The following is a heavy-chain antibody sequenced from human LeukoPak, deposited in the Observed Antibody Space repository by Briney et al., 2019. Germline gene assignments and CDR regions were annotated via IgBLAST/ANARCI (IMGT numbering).Heavy chain of an antibody. V-gene: IGHV4-39*01. CDR3: ARQGYDFWSGYFTVGFGP. D-gene: IGHD3-3*01. CDR2: IYYSGST. Sequence: SETLSLTCTVSGGSISSSSYYWGWIRQPPGKGLEWIGSIYYSGSTYYNPSLKSRVTISVDTSKNQFSLKLSSVTAADTAVYYCARQGYDFWSGYFTVGFGPWGQGTLVTVSS. J-gene: IGHJ5*02. CDR1: GGSISSSSYY.